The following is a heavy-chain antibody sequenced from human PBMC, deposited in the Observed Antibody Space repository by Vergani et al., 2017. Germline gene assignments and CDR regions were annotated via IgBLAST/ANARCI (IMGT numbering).Heavy chain of an antibody. CDR1: GFTFSGSA. CDR3: AKAGNDPFYYYYMDV. Sequence: EVQLVESGGGLVQPGGSLKLSCAASGFTFSGSAMHWVRQASGKGLEWVGRIRSKANSYATAYAASVKGRFTISRDDSKNTAYLQMNSLKTEDTAVYYCAKAGNDPFYYYYMDVWGKGP. D-gene: IGHD1-1*01. V-gene: IGHV3-73*01. J-gene: IGHJ6*03. CDR2: IRSKANSYAT.